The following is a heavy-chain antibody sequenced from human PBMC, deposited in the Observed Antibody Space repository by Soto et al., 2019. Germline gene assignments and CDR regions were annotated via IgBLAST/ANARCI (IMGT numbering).Heavy chain of an antibody. J-gene: IGHJ6*02. V-gene: IGHV1-46*01. Sequence: ASVEVSCKASGYTLTTYYMHWVRQAPGQGLEWMGIINPSGGSTSYAQKFQGRVTMTRDKSTSTVYMDLSSLRSEDTAVYYCARGRGNWKWGYYGMDVWGQGTTVTVSS. CDR1: GYTLTTYY. CDR2: INPSGGST. D-gene: IGHD1-1*01. CDR3: ARGRGNWKWGYYGMDV.